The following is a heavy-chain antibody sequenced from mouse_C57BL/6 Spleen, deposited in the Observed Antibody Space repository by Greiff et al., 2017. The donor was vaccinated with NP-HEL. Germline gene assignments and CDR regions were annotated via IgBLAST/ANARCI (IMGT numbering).Heavy chain of an antibody. Sequence: DVMLVESGGGLVKPGGSLKLSCAASGFTFSDYGMHWVRQAPEKGLEWVAYISSGSSTIYYADTVKGRFTISRDNAKNTLFLQMTSLRSEDTAMYYCARRYDGYYGDYFDYWGQGTTLTVSS. CDR3: ARRYDGYYGDYFDY. V-gene: IGHV5-17*01. J-gene: IGHJ2*01. CDR2: ISSGSSTI. D-gene: IGHD2-3*01. CDR1: GFTFSDYG.